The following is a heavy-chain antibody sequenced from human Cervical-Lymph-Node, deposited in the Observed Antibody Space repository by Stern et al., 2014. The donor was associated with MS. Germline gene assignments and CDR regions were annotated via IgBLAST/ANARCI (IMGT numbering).Heavy chain of an antibody. CDR1: GFSLSTSGEG. Sequence: QITLKESGPTLVKPTQTLTLTCTFSGFSLSTSGEGVGWIRQPPGKALEWLALIYWDDDKRYSPSLKSRLTITKDTSKNQVVLTMTNMDPVDTATYYCAHRPPRRIAVADDAFDIWGQGTMVTVSS. CDR2: IYWDDDK. D-gene: IGHD6-19*01. J-gene: IGHJ3*02. CDR3: AHRPPRRIAVADDAFDI. V-gene: IGHV2-5*02.